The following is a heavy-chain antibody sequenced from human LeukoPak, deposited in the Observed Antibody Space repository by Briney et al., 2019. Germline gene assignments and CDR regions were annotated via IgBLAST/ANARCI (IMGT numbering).Heavy chain of an antibody. J-gene: IGHJ4*02. CDR1: GFTFSNYA. Sequence: PGGSLRLSCAASGFTFSNYAMHWVRQAPGEGLEWVAVISYDGNNKYHADSVKGRFTISRDNSKNTLYLQMNSLRVEDTAVYYCAIDPNWGTHSWGQGVLVTVSS. CDR2: ISYDGNNK. CDR3: AIDPNWGTHS. D-gene: IGHD7-27*01. V-gene: IGHV3-30*04.